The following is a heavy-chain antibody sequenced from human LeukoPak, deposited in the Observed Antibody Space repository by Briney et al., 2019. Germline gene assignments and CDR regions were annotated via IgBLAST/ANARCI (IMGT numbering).Heavy chain of an antibody. CDR2: IYYSGST. Sequence: PSETLSLTCTVSGGSISSSSYYWGWIRQPPGKGLEWIGSIYYSGSTYYNPSLKSRVTISVDTSKNQFSLKLSSVTAADTAVYYCARARVPHSFYYDSSGPFGLDPWGQGTLVTVSS. CDR1: GGSISSSSYY. CDR3: ARARVPHSFYYDSSGPFGLDP. D-gene: IGHD3-22*01. J-gene: IGHJ5*02. V-gene: IGHV4-39*07.